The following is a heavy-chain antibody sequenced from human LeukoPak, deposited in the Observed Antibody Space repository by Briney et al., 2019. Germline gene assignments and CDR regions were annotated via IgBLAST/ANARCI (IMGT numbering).Heavy chain of an antibody. D-gene: IGHD3-10*01. J-gene: IGHJ4*02. Sequence: SETLSLTCAVSGYSISSGYYWGWIRQPPGKGLEGIGSIYHSGSTYYNPSLKSRVTISVDTSKNQFSLKLSSVTAADTAVYYCARAPHHALGESYFDYWGQGTLVTVSS. CDR2: IYHSGST. CDR3: ARAPHHALGESYFDY. V-gene: IGHV4-38-2*01. CDR1: GYSISSGYY.